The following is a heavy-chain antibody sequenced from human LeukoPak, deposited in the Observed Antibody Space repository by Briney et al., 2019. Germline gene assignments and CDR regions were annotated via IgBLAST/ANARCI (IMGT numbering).Heavy chain of an antibody. Sequence: GGSLRLSCTASGFPFIEYSMNWVRQVPGKGLEWLSYIGIDSGNTKYADSVRGRFTISADKAKNSLYLQMNSLRVEDTAVYYCARDHNYAFDNWGQGTLVSVAS. CDR1: GFPFIEYS. CDR3: ARDHNYAFDN. V-gene: IGHV3-48*01. J-gene: IGHJ4*02. CDR2: IGIDSGNT. D-gene: IGHD1-1*01.